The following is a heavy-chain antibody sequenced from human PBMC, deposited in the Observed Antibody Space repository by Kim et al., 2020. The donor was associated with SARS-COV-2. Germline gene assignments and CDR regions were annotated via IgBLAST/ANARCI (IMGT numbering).Heavy chain of an antibody. Sequence: YYADSVKGRFTISRDNAKNSLYLQMNSLRAEDTAVYYCARGPAMVFWFDPWGQGTLVTVSS. J-gene: IGHJ5*02. CDR3: ARGPAMVFWFDP. V-gene: IGHV3-48*03. D-gene: IGHD5-18*01.